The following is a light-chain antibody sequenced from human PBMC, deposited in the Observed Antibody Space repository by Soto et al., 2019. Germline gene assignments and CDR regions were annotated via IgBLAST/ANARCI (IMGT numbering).Light chain of an antibody. V-gene: IGKV3D-15*01. J-gene: IGKJ3*01. CDR3: QQYNTWPFT. Sequence: EIVLTQSPATLSVSPGESATLSCRASQNVYIDLVWYQQKPGQAPKVLMFSASARETGIPARFSGGGSETEFTLTISSLQPEDSAVYYCQQYNTWPFTFGPGTKVDIK. CDR1: QNVYID. CDR2: SAS.